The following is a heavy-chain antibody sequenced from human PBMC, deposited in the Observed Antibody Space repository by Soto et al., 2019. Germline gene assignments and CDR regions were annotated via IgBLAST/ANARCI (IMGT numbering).Heavy chain of an antibody. CDR1: GFTFSDHY. D-gene: IGHD6-13*01. V-gene: IGHV3-72*01. CDR3: ARIYSSTWYGSFFDY. Sequence: LRLSCAASGFTFSDHYMDWVRQAPGKGLEWVGRSRDKAHSYTTEYAASVKGRFTISRDDSKNSLYLQMNSLKTEDTAVYYCARIYSSTWYGSFFDYCGQGTLVTVSS. J-gene: IGHJ4*02. CDR2: SRDKAHSYTT.